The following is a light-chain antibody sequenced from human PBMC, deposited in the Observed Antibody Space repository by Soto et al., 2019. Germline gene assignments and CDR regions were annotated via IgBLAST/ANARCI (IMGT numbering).Light chain of an antibody. Sequence: IQMTPSPSTLTANVRNKVTINFRASQSISSWLAWYQQKPGTAPKLLIYKASTLQSGFPSRFSGSGSGTEFTLTISSLQPDDSATYYCQQYNDNWTFGQGTKV. J-gene: IGKJ1*01. V-gene: IGKV1-5*03. CDR2: KAS. CDR1: QSISSW. CDR3: QQYNDNWT.